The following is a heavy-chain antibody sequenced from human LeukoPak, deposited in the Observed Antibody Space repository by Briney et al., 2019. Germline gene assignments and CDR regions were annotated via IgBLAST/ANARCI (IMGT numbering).Heavy chain of an antibody. CDR3: ARPLRYCSGGTCYSDAFDI. CDR2: IFSGDSDT. J-gene: IGHJ3*02. CDR1: GYTFTNYW. V-gene: IGHV5-51*01. D-gene: IGHD2-15*01. Sequence: GESLKISCKGSGYTFTNYWIAWVRQMPGKSLEWMGVIFSGDSDTRYSPSFQGQVTISVDKSISTAYLQWSSLKASDTAMYYCARPLRYCSGGTCYSDAFDIWGQGTMVTVSS.